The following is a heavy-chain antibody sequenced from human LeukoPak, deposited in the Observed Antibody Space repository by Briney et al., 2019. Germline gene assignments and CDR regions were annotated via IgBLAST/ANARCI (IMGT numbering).Heavy chain of an antibody. CDR3: ARATTRFYSRGSCYSDYYYPIDV. J-gene: IGHJ6*03. D-gene: IGHD2-15*01. CDR1: GGSIIGKY. Sequence: PSETLSLTCTVSGGSIIGKYGGGIGQPPGKGLEGIGYIYYSGSTNYNPSLKSRVTISVDTSKNQFSLKLSSLTAAAPALYYCARATTRFYSRGSCYSDYYYPIDVWGKGTTVTVSS. V-gene: IGHV4-59*01. CDR2: IYYSGST.